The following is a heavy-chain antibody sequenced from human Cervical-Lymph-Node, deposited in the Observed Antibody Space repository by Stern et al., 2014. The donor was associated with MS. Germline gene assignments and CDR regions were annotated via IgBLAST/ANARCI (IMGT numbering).Heavy chain of an antibody. Sequence: EVQLVQSGGGLVQPGGSLRLSCAASGFTFSSYWMNWVRQAPGQGLEWVANINENGGETDYVEYVKGRFTISRENAKNYLYLDLNSLRAEYTGVYSGAEGSDTWGQGTLVTVSS. CDR2: INENGGET. V-gene: IGHV3-7*01. CDR3: AEGSDT. J-gene: IGHJ5*02. D-gene: IGHD2-15*01. CDR1: GFTFSSYW.